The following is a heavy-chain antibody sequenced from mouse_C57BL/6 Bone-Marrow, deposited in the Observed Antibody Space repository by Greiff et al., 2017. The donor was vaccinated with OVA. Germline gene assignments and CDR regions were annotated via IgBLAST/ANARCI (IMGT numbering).Heavy chain of an antibody. CDR2: IYPSDSET. CDR1: GYTFTSYW. Sequence: QVQLQQPGAELVRPGSSVKLSCKASGYTFTSYWMDWVKQRPGQGLAWIGNIYPSDSETHYNQKFKDKATLTVDKSSSTAYMQLSSLTSEDSAVYYCARERGFDYWGQGTTLTVSS. V-gene: IGHV1-61*01. CDR3: ARERGFDY. J-gene: IGHJ2*01.